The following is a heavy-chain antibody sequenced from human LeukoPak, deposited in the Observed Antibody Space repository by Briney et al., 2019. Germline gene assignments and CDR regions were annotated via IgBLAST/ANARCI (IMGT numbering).Heavy chain of an antibody. Sequence: HGASLKISCKGSGYSFTSYWIGWVRQMPGKGLEWMGIIYPGDSDTRYSPSFQGQVTISADKSISTAYLQWSSLKASDTAMYYCARLPMVRFEEGYSDYWGQGTLVTVSS. D-gene: IGHD3-10*01. CDR1: GYSFTSYW. J-gene: IGHJ4*02. V-gene: IGHV5-51*01. CDR3: ARLPMVRFEEGYSDY. CDR2: IYPGDSDT.